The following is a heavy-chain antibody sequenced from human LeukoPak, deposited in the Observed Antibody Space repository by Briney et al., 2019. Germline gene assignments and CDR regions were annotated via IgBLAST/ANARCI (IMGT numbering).Heavy chain of an antibody. CDR2: GYHIGST. Sequence: KPSETLSLTCTVSGYSISSGYYWGWIRQPPGKGLEWIGSGYHIGSTYFNPSLRSRVTISVDTSKNQFSLKLSSVTAADTAVYYCARHNGQQLVPFDYWGQGTLVTVSS. CDR3: ARHNGQQLVPFDY. J-gene: IGHJ4*02. V-gene: IGHV4-38-2*02. D-gene: IGHD6-13*01. CDR1: GYSISSGYY.